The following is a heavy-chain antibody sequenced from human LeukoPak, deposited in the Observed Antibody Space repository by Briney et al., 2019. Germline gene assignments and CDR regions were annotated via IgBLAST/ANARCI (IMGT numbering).Heavy chain of an antibody. J-gene: IGHJ4*02. D-gene: IGHD6-6*01. CDR3: ARDRGIAALSLDY. CDR2: VWYDGNNK. Sequence: GGSLRLSCAASGFTFINYGMYWVRQAPGKGLEWVATVWYDGNNKYYADSVKGRFTISRDNSKNTLYLQMNSLRAEDTAVYYCARDRGIAALSLDYWGQGTLVTVSS. V-gene: IGHV3-33*01. CDR1: GFTFINYG.